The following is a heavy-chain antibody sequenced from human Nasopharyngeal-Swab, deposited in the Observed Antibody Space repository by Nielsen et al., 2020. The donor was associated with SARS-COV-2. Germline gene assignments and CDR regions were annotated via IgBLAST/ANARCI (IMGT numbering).Heavy chain of an antibody. V-gene: IGHV3-9*01. CDR2: ISWKSESM. D-gene: IGHD1-26*01. J-gene: IGHJ3*02. Sequence: SLKISCAASGFTFEHFGMHWVRQPPGKGPEWVAGISWKSESMGYVDSVRGRFSVSRDNAKKSLYLEMNSLRPDDTALYYCAKDGGSGSYGYDAFDIWGLGTMVTVSS. CDR3: AKDGGSGSYGYDAFDI. CDR1: GFTFEHFG.